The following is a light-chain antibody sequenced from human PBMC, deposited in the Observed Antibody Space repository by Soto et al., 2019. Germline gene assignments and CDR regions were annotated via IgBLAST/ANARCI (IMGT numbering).Light chain of an antibody. CDR2: DVN. CDR3: CSYAGSKNFAV. J-gene: IGLJ3*02. Sequence: QSALTQPRSVSGSPGQSVTISCTGTSSDVGGHNYVSWYQHHPGKAPKLMIYDVNKRPSGVPDRFSGSKSGNTASPIISGLQAEDEADYHCCSYAGSKNFAVFGGGTQLTVL. CDR1: SSDVGGHNY. V-gene: IGLV2-11*01.